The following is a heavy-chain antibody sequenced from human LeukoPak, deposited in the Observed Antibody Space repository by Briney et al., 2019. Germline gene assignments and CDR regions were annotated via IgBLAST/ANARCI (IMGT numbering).Heavy chain of an antibody. V-gene: IGHV3-23*01. CDR1: GFTFSSYA. J-gene: IGHJ4*02. D-gene: IGHD5-24*01. CDR3: AKDWPRMATTSGLDY. Sequence: VGSLRLSCAASGFTFSSYAMSWVRQAPGKGLEWVSAISGSGGSTYYAASVKGRFTISRDNSKNTLYLQMNSLRAEDTAVYYCAKDWPRMATTSGLDYWGQGTLVTVSS. CDR2: ISGSGGST.